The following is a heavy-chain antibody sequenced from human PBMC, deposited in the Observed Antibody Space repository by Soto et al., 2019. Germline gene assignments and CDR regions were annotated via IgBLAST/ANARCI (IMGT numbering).Heavy chain of an antibody. CDR1: GLTFNNAW. J-gene: IGHJ4*02. CDR3: TTYSGAAFEY. CDR2: IRSKSDGGTT. D-gene: IGHD1-26*01. V-gene: IGHV3-15*01. Sequence: GGSLRLSCVASGLTFNNAWMNWGRQAPGKGLEWVGRIRSKSDGGTTDYAAPVKGRFTISRDDSKNMVDLQMSSLKTEDTAIYYCTTYSGAAFEYWGQGALVTVSS.